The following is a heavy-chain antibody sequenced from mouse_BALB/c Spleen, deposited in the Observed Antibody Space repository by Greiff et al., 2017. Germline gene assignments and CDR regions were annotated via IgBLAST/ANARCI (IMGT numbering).Heavy chain of an antibody. V-gene: IGHV5-9-4*01. CDR2: ISSGGSYT. CDR1: GFTFSSYA. CDR3: ARAELIYYDPRVYAMDY. J-gene: IGHJ4*01. D-gene: IGHD2-4*01. Sequence: EVNVVESGGGLVKPGGSLKLSCAASGFTFSSYAMSWVRQSPEKRLEWVAEISSGGSYTYYPDTVTGRFTISRDNAKNTLYLEMSSLRSEDTAMYYCARAELIYYDPRVYAMDYWGQGTSVTVSS.